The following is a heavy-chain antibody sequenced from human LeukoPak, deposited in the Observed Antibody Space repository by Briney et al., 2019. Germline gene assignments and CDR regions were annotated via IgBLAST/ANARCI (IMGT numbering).Heavy chain of an antibody. V-gene: IGHV5-10-1*01. CDR1: GYSFTSYW. Sequence: GESLKISCKGSGYSFTSYWIGWVRPMPGKGREWMGRIEPSDSYTNYSPSFQGHLTISADKSISTAYLQWSSLKASDTAMYYCARALRITFGGGRGAFDIWGQGTMVTVSS. CDR2: IEPSDSYT. D-gene: IGHD3-16*01. J-gene: IGHJ3*02. CDR3: ARALRITFGGGRGAFDI.